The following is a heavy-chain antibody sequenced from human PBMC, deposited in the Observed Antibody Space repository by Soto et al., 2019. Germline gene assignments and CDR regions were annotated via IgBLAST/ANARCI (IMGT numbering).Heavy chain of an antibody. J-gene: IGHJ4*02. CDR2: MFYGVST. Sequence: SETLSLTCTVSGDSISRNGYFWGWIRQPPGKGLEWIGSMFYGVSTYYNPSLKSRVTVSVDTSKNQFSLNLRSVTAADTAVYYCARLPSRHLVDYWGQGTLVTVSS. CDR3: ARLPSRHLVDY. V-gene: IGHV4-39*01. D-gene: IGHD3-3*02. CDR1: GDSISRNGYF.